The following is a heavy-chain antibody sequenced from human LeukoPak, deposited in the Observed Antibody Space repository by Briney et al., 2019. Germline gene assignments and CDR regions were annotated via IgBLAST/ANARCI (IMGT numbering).Heavy chain of an antibody. CDR1: GLTFSSND. CDR2: ISSTSSTV. Sequence: QPGGSLRLSCAVSGLTFSSNDMHWIRQAPGKGLEWVSYISSTSSTVYYADSVKGRFTISRDNVKNLLYLQMNSLRAEDTAVYYCARGRDSSSSYPGYWGQGTLVTVSS. D-gene: IGHD6-6*01. J-gene: IGHJ4*02. V-gene: IGHV3-48*01. CDR3: ARGRDSSSSYPGY.